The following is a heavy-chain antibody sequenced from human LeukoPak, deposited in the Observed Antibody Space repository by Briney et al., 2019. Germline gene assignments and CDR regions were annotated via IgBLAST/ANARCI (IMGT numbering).Heavy chain of an antibody. V-gene: IGHV3-74*01. Sequence: HAGGSLRLSCAGSGFTFSTYWIHWVRQAPGQGLVWVSGISGDKSHTVYADSVKGRFTISRDDAKNTLHLQMNSLRDEDTAVYYCATATFYATSGYFPSWGQGTLVTVSS. CDR3: ATATFYATSGYFPS. J-gene: IGHJ5*02. CDR2: ISGDKSHT. CDR1: GFTFSTYW. D-gene: IGHD3-22*01.